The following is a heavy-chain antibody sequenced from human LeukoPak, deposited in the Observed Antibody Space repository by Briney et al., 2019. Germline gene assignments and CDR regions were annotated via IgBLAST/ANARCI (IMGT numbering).Heavy chain of an antibody. D-gene: IGHD5-12*01. J-gene: IGHJ4*02. CDR2: IYYSGST. Sequence: PSQTLSLTCTVSGXSISSGGDYWSWIRQHPGKGLEWIGYIYYSGSTYYNPSLKSRVTISVDTSKNQFSLKLSSVTAADTAVYYCARARDGYDLDYWGQGTLVTVSS. V-gene: IGHV4-31*03. CDR1: GXSISSGGDY. CDR3: ARARDGYDLDY.